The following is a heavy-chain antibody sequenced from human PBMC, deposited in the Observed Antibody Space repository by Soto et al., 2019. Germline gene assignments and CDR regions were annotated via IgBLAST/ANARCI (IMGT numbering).Heavy chain of an antibody. Sequence: GGSLRLSCKPSGFTFRNYGLLWVRQAPGKGLEWVALISYDGDNKYYTDSARGRFTISRDNAKDTLYLQMNSLRAEDTAVYYCVRGNTGYGNFDSWGQGTLVTVSS. V-gene: IGHV3-33*08. CDR3: VRGNTGYGNFDS. CDR2: ISYDGDNK. CDR1: GFTFRNYG. D-gene: IGHD5-12*01. J-gene: IGHJ4*02.